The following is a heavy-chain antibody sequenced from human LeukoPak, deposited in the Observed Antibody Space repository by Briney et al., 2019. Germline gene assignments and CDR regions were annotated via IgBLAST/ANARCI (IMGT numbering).Heavy chain of an antibody. J-gene: IGHJ6*02. Sequence: GGSLRLSCAASGFSFSSYAMNWVRQAPGKGLEWVSAISSSGYSTYYADSVKGRFTISRDNAKNSLYLQMNSLRAEDTAVYYCARAGKVAAAGTGGYYYYYGMDVWGQGTTVTVSS. V-gene: IGHV3-23*01. CDR3: ARAGKVAAAGTGGYYYYYGMDV. D-gene: IGHD6-13*01. CDR2: ISSSGYST. CDR1: GFSFSSYA.